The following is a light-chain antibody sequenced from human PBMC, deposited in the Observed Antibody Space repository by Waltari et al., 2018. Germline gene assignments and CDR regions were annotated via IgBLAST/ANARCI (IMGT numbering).Light chain of an antibody. CDR3: EQYGSSPRT. Sequence: IVLTQSPGTLPLSPGERATLPCRASQSVSSNYLAWYQHKPGQAPILVIYDSSTRATGIPDRFSGSGSVTDFTLTISRLEPEDFAVYYCEQYGSSPRTFGQGTKVEIK. V-gene: IGKV3-20*01. CDR2: DSS. CDR1: QSVSSNY. J-gene: IGKJ1*01.